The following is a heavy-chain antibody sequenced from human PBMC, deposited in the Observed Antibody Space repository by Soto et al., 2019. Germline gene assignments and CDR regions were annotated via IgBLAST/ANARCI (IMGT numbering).Heavy chain of an antibody. J-gene: IGHJ5*02. V-gene: IGHV4-31*03. D-gene: IGHD1-7*01. CDR1: GDSLNIGGYY. CDR3: ARDGHSNWNYLDP. Sequence: QVQLQESGPGLVKPSQTLSLTCTVSGDSLNIGGYYWTWIRQRPGKGLEWLGYIYYTGKTYYNPSLKSRLGMSVDTSKNQFSPKLSSVTVADTAVYYCARDGHSNWNYLDPWGQGTLVTVSS. CDR2: IYYTGKT.